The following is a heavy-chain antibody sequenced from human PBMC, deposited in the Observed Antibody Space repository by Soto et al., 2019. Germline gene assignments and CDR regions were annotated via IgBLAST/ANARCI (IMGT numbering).Heavy chain of an antibody. CDR1: GGSFSGYY. J-gene: IGHJ3*02. CDR2: INHSGST. D-gene: IGHD2-15*01. CDR3: ARVGGTLGAFDI. V-gene: IGHV4-34*01. Sequence: QVQLQQWGAGLLKPSETLSLTCAVYGGSFSGYYWSWIRQPPGKGLEWIGEINHSGSTNYNPSLKSRVTISVDTSKHQFSLKLSSVTAADTAVYYCARVGGTLGAFDIWGQGTMVTVSS.